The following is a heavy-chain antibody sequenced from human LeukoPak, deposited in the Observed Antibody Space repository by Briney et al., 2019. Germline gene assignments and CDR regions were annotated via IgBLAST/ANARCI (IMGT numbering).Heavy chain of an antibody. CDR2: IYSGGST. V-gene: IGHV3-66*01. CDR1: GSTVSSNY. D-gene: IGHD6-19*01. J-gene: IGHJ3*02. CDR3: ARESEAVASDAFDI. Sequence: GGSLRLSCAASGSTVSSNYMSWVRQAPGKGLEWVSVIYSGGSTYYADSVKGRFTISRDNSKNTLYLQMNSLRAEDTAVYYCARESEAVASDAFDIWGQGTMVTVSS.